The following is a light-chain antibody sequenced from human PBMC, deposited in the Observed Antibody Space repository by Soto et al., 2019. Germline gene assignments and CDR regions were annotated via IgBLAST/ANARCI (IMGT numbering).Light chain of an antibody. Sequence: DIQMTQSPSTLSASVGDRVTITCRASQSISTWLAWYQQKPGKAPNLPIYDASNLESGVPSRFSGSGYGTEFTLTNNCVQPDDVATYYCQQYHTYWTFGQATKVEIK. V-gene: IGKV1-5*01. CDR1: QSISTW. J-gene: IGKJ1*01. CDR2: DAS. CDR3: QQYHTYWT.